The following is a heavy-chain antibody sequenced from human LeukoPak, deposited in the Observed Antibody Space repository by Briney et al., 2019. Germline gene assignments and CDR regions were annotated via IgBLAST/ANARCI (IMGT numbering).Heavy chain of an antibody. CDR1: GFTFDDYA. Sequence: GGSLRLSCAASGFTFDDYAMHWVRQAPGKGLEWVSLISWDGGSTYYADSVKGRFTISRDNSKNSLYLQMNSLRAEDTALYYCAKEVYCSGGSCYSRGYGYYYGMDVWGQGTTVTVSS. V-gene: IGHV3-43D*03. J-gene: IGHJ6*02. D-gene: IGHD2-15*01. CDR3: AKEVYCSGGSCYSRGYGYYYGMDV. CDR2: ISWDGGST.